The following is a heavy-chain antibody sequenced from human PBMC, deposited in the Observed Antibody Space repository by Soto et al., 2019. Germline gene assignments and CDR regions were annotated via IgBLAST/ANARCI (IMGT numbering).Heavy chain of an antibody. D-gene: IGHD1-7*01. J-gene: IGHJ3*01. CDR1: GYSFTSYW. CDR3: AREGWNYAPYALDL. V-gene: IGHV5-10-1*01. CDR2: IDPTDSYT. Sequence: PGESLTISCDSSGYSFTSYWISWGRQMPGQGLEGMGRIDPTDSYTNYSSSFQGHVNTSADKSISTAYLQWSSLKAPATAMYSSAREGWNYAPYALDLWRQGTMAPV.